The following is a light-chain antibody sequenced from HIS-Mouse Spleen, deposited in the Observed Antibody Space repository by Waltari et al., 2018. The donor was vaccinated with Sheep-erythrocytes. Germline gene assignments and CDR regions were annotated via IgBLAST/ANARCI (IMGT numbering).Light chain of an antibody. CDR2: GKT. V-gene: IGLV3-19*01. J-gene: IGLJ3*02. CDR3: NSRDSSGNHLPRV. CDR1: SLRSYY. Sequence: SSELTQDPAVSVALGQTVRITCQGDSLRSYYASWYQQKPGQAPVLVIYGKTNRPSGIPDRFSGSSSGNTASLTITGAQAEDEADYYCNSRDSSGNHLPRVFGGGTKLTVL.